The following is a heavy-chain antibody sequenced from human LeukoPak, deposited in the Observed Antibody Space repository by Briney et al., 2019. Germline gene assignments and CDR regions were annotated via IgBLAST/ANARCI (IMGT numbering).Heavy chain of an antibody. CDR2: IYYSGST. D-gene: IGHD3-3*01. CDR1: GGSISSYY. J-gene: IGHJ4*02. V-gene: IGHV4-59*01. CDR3: ARLVVRSGSPFDY. Sequence: SETLSLTCTVSGGSISSYYWSWIRQPPGKGLEWIGYIYYSGSTNYNPSLKSRVTISVDTSKNQFSLKLSSVTAADTAVYYCARLVVRSGSPFDYWGQGTLVTVSS.